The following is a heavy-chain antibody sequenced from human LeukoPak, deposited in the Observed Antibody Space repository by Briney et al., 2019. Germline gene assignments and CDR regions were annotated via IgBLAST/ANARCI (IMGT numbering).Heavy chain of an antibody. Sequence: GGSLRLSCAASGFTFSNYWMSWVRQAPGKGLEWVASIKQDGSEKHYVDSVKGRFTISRDNAKNSLYLQMNSPRADDTAVYYCARLYSSSVNFWGQGTMVTVSS. J-gene: IGHJ4*02. V-gene: IGHV3-7*01. CDR1: GFTFSNYW. D-gene: IGHD6-13*01. CDR3: ARLYSSSVNF. CDR2: IKQDGSEK.